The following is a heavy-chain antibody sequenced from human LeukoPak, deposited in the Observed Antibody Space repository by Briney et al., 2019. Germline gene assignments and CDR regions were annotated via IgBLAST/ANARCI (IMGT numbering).Heavy chain of an antibody. CDR1: GFTFSSYS. V-gene: IGHV3-21*04. CDR2: ISSSSSYI. D-gene: IGHD2-15*01. Sequence: GGSLRLSCAASGFTFSSYSMNWVRQAPGKGLEWVSSISSSSSYIYYADSVKGRFTISRDNSKNTLYLLMNSLIPEDTAVYYCAREVVSSPSYFDSWGQGTLVTVSS. J-gene: IGHJ4*02. CDR3: AREVVSSPSYFDS.